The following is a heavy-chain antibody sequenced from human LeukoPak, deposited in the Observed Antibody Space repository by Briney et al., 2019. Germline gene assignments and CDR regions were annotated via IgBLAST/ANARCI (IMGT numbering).Heavy chain of an antibody. CDR1: GGSFSGYY. D-gene: IGHD2-2*01. V-gene: IGHV4-34*01. CDR3: ARGQKDIVVVPAASNYYYYYYMDV. CDR2: INHSGST. J-gene: IGHJ6*03. Sequence: SETLSLTCAVYGGSFSGYYWSWIRQPPGKGLEWLGEINHSGSTNYNPSLKSRVTISLDTSKNQFSLKLSSVTAADTAVYYCARGQKDIVVVPAASNYYYYYYMDVWGKGTTVTVSS.